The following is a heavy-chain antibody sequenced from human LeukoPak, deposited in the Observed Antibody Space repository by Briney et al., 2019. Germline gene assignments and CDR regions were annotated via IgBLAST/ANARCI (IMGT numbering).Heavy chain of an antibody. CDR2: ISSSSSYI. Sequence: GGSLRLSCAASGFTFSSYSMNWVRQAPGKGLEWVSSISSSSSYIYYADSVKGRFTISRDNAKNSLHLQMNSLRAEDTAVYYCARGIAVAGTHFQHWGQGTLVTVSS. V-gene: IGHV3-21*01. J-gene: IGHJ1*01. CDR1: GFTFSSYS. D-gene: IGHD6-19*01. CDR3: ARGIAVAGTHFQH.